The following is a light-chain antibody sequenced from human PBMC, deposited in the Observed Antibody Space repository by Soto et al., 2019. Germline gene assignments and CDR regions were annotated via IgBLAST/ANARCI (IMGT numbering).Light chain of an antibody. CDR3: QQRSNWPPIT. CDR1: QSVSSY. J-gene: IGKJ5*01. Sequence: DIVLTQSPATLSLSPGERSTLSCMASQSVSSYSAWYQQKPRQSPRLLVYDASNRATGIPASFSGSGSGTDFTLTISSLEHEDFAAYYCQQRSNWPPITFGQGTRLEIK. V-gene: IGKV3-11*01. CDR2: DAS.